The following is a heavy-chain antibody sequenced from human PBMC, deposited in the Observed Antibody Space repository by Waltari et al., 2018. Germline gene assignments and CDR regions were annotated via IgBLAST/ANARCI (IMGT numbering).Heavy chain of an antibody. J-gene: IGHJ4*02. CDR2: IQRSGRT. D-gene: IGHD2-15*01. CDR1: GSASSSGDW. Sequence: QLQLPMSGPGLVQPSRTHPVTCTVAGSASSSGDWWSWVRQSPEKGLEWIGQIQRSGRTHYNPSFESRVTISMDSSNNQFSLKVTSTTAADTAVYYCARDRGRGIYLDSWGRGTLVTVSP. CDR3: ARDRGRGIYLDS. V-gene: IGHV4-4*02.